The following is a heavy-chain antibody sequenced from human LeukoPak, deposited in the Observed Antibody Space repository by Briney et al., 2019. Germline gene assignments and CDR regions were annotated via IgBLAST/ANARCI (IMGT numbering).Heavy chain of an antibody. CDR3: AREWGGLDY. D-gene: IGHD3-3*01. J-gene: IGHJ4*02. CDR2: ISYDGSNK. CDR1: GFTFSSYA. Sequence: GRSLRLSCAASGFTFSSYAMHWVRQAPGKGLEWVAVISYDGSNKYYADSVKGRFTISRDNSKNTLYLQMNSLRADDTAVYYCAREWGGLDYWGQGTLVTVSS. V-gene: IGHV3-30*04.